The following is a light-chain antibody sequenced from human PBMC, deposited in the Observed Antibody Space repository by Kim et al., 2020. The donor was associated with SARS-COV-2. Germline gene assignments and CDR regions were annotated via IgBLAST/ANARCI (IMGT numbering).Light chain of an antibody. CDR2: AAS. CDR1: QGISND. CDR3: QKYNSAPRT. V-gene: IGKV1-27*01. Sequence: AYVGDRVTITCRASQGISNDLAWYQQKPGKVPKLLIYAASALQSGVPSRFSGSGSGTDFTLTISRLQPEDVATYYCQKYNSAPRTFGQGTKVDIK. J-gene: IGKJ1*01.